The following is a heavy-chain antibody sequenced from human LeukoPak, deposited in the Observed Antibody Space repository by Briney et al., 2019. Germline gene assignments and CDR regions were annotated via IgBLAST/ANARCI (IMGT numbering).Heavy chain of an antibody. Sequence: GGSLRLSCAASGFTFSSYAMHWVRQAPGKGLEWVAVISYDGSNKYYADSVKGRFTISRDNSKNTLYLEMNSLRGEDRAVYYCARMRGIAVAGTIDYWGQGTLVTVSS. D-gene: IGHD6-19*01. J-gene: IGHJ4*02. V-gene: IGHV3-30*04. CDR3: ARMRGIAVAGTIDY. CDR1: GFTFSSYA. CDR2: ISYDGSNK.